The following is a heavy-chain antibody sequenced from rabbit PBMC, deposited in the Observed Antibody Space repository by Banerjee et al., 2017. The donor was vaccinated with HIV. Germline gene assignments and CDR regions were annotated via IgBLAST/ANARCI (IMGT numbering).Heavy chain of an antibody. CDR1: GFSFSSSYW. CDR2: IGAGSGGTT. J-gene: IGHJ3*01. D-gene: IGHD7-1*01. V-gene: IGHV1S45*01. Sequence: EESGGDLVKPEGSLTLTCTASGFSFSSSYWICWVRQAPGKGLEWIACIGAGSGGTTSYATWAKGRFTISKTSSTTVTLQMTSLTAADTATYFCARVSWDYLGYDLWGQGTLVTVS. CDR3: ARVSWDYLGYDL.